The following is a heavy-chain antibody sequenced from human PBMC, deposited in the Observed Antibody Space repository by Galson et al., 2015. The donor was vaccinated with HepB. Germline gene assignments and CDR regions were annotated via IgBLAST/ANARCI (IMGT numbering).Heavy chain of an antibody. CDR2: ISYDGSNK. CDR3: AKDAAPSETGYSSSWYGGYFDY. Sequence: SLRLSCAASGFTFSSYGMHWVRQAPGKGLEWVAVISYDGSNKYYADSVKGRFTISRDNSKNTLYLQMNSLRAEDTAVYYCAKDAAPSETGYSSSWYGGYFDYWGQGTLVTVSS. V-gene: IGHV3-30*18. CDR1: GFTFSSYG. J-gene: IGHJ4*02. D-gene: IGHD6-13*01.